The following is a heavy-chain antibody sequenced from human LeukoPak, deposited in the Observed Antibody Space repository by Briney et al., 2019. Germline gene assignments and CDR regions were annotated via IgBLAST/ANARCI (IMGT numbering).Heavy chain of an antibody. J-gene: IGHJ4*02. Sequence: GGSLRLSCAASGFTFSSYEMNWVRQAPGKGLEWVSYISSSGSTIYYADSVKGRFTISRDNAKNSLYLQMNSLRAEDTAVYYCARVELDNSRSYERDFDYWGQGTLVTVSP. D-gene: IGHD3-10*01. CDR1: GFTFSSYE. V-gene: IGHV3-48*03. CDR2: ISSSGSTI. CDR3: ARVELDNSRSYERDFDY.